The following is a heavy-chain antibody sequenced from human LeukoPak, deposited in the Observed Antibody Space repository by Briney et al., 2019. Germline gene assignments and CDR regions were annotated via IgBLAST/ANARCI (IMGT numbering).Heavy chain of an antibody. CDR3: ARFYYYDILTGYYGGDYFDY. CDR1: GGSLSSGGYY. Sequence: PSETLSLTCTVSGGSLSSGGYYWGWVRQHPGRGLEWIGYIYYSGSTYYNPSLKSRVTISLDTSKNQFSLKLSSVTAADTAVYYCARFYYYDILTGYYGGDYFDYWGQGTLVTVSS. CDR2: IYYSGST. V-gene: IGHV4-31*03. J-gene: IGHJ4*02. D-gene: IGHD3-9*01.